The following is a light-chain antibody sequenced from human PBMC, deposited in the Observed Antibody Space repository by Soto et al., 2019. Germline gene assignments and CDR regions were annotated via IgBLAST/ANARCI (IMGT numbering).Light chain of an antibody. CDR1: SSDVGGYNY. Sequence: QSALTQPASVSGSPGQSITISCTGTSSDVGGYNYVSWYQQHPGKAPKLMIYEVSNRPSGVSNRFSGSKSGNTASLTISGLKAEDEADYYCSSYTSSSTVFGGGTQLTVL. CDR3: SSYTSSSTV. V-gene: IGLV2-14*01. CDR2: EVS. J-gene: IGLJ2*01.